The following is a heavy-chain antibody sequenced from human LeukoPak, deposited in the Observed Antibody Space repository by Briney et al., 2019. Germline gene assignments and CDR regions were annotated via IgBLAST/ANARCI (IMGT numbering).Heavy chain of an antibody. Sequence: SETLSLTCTVSGDSISRDYWTWIRQPAGKGLEWIGRPYTSGSTDYNPSLESRVSISVDTSKNQFSLKLSSVTAADTAMYYCAHGGDSGSYSEHWGQGILVTVSS. V-gene: IGHV4-4*07. D-gene: IGHD1-26*01. CDR1: GDSISRDY. CDR3: AHGGDSGSYSEH. J-gene: IGHJ4*02. CDR2: PYTSGST.